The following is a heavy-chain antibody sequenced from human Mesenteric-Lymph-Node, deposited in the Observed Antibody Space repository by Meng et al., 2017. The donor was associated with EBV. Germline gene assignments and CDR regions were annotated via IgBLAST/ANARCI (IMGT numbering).Heavy chain of an antibody. CDR2: INHSGDA. J-gene: IGHJ5*02. D-gene: IGHD6-6*01. CDR1: GECFSGHY. CDR3: AKGRIVARSPWLDP. Sequence: QGQLRELGVGLLKPPETLSLTCAVNGECFSGHYWSSIRQPPGKGLEWIGEINHSGDASYNPSLKSRVIISVDTAKNQFSLKLNSLTAADTAVYYCAKGRIVARSPWLDPWGQGILVTVSS. V-gene: IGHV4-34*01.